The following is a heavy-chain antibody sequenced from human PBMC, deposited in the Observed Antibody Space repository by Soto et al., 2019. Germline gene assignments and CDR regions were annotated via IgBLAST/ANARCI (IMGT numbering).Heavy chain of an antibody. CDR1: GGSITSDS. J-gene: IGHJ6*03. Sequence: QVQLQESGPGLVKPSETLSLTCTVSGGSITSDSWSWIRQPPGRGLEYIGFIYYNGRSSYNPSLKSRVTISLDTSEKQFSLELTSVTAADTAVYYCARGPLGTEYLPYYHMEVWGRGHAVTVSS. CDR3: ARGPLGTEYLPYYHMEV. CDR2: IYYNGRS. V-gene: IGHV4-59*01. D-gene: IGHD2-2*01.